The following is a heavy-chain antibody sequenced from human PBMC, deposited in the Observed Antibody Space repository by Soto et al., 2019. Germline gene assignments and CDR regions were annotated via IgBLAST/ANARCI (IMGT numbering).Heavy chain of an antibody. V-gene: IGHV3-23*01. Sequence: LTRSCAASSLHFRSYAMTWARQAPLMGLEWVSSISDNAAGAYYARAVKGRFTNYRDNSKNTLYLQMNSLRAEDTALYYCVKDCSCSSTSCYFTPYTGHMGVWGPGTTVTVSS. CDR1: SLHFRSYA. D-gene: IGHD2-2*01. J-gene: IGHJ6*02. CDR3: VKDCSCSSTSCYFTPYTGHMGV. CDR2: ISDNAAGA.